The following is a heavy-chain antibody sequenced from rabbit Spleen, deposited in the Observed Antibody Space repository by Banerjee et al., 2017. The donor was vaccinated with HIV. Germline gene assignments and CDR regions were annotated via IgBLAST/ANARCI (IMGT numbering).Heavy chain of an antibody. J-gene: IGHJ6*01. CDR2: INTVTGKS. CDR3: ARDTSSSFPSYGMDL. V-gene: IGHV1S45*01. Sequence: EQLEESGGGLVKPEGSLTLTCKASGVSFSDKDVMCWVRQAPGKGLEWIACINTVTGKSVYASWAKGRFIMSRTSSTTVTLQMTSLTAADTATYFCARDTSSSFPSYGMDLWGQGTLVTVS. D-gene: IGHD1-1*01. CDR1: GVSFSDKDV.